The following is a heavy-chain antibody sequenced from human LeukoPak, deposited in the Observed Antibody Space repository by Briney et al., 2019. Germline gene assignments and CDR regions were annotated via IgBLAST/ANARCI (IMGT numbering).Heavy chain of an antibody. J-gene: IGHJ3*01. D-gene: IGHD1-1*01. CDR2: ISSGSSYL. CDR3: SRGGAGRTADDTFDL. Sequence: GGSLRLSCAASGFTFSSYTMDWVRQAPGKGLEWVSSISSGSSYLFYADSLKGRFTISRDNAKNSLYLQMNSLRAEDTAVYYCSRGGAGRTADDTFDLWGQGTMVTVSS. CDR1: GFTFSSYT. V-gene: IGHV3-21*01.